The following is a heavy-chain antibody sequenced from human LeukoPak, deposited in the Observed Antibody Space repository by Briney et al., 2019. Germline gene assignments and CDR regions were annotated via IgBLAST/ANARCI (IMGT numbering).Heavy chain of an antibody. CDR1: GFTLSTYG. CDR3: ARDPPFGELSNYYYYYGMDV. V-gene: IGHV3-33*01. J-gene: IGHJ6*02. D-gene: IGHD3-10*01. Sequence: GGSLRLSCAASGFTLSTYGMHWVRQAPGKGLEWVAVIWYDGSKKYYADSVKGRFTISRDNSKSTLYLQMNSLRAEDTAVYYCARDPPFGELSNYYYYYGMDVWGQGTTVTVSS. CDR2: IWYDGSKK.